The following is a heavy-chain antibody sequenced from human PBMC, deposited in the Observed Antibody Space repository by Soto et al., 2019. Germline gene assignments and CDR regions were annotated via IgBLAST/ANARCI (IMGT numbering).Heavy chain of an antibody. V-gene: IGHV3-11*01. Sequence: PGGSLRLSCAASGFTFSDHFMSWIRQAPGKGLEWISYMTPSGSSRSYADSVKGRFTISRDNAKNSLYLQMNSLRAEDTAVYYCAKVKPGIQQWLVYFDYWGQGTLVTVSS. J-gene: IGHJ4*02. CDR3: AKVKPGIQQWLVYFDY. CDR1: GFTFSDHF. D-gene: IGHD6-19*01. CDR2: MTPSGSSR.